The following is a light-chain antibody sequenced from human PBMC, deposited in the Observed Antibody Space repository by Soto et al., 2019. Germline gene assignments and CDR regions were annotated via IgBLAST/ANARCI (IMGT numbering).Light chain of an antibody. Sequence: EIVLTQSPATLSLSPGERATLSCRASQSLSSYLAWYQQKPGQAPRLLIYDASNRATGIPARFSGSGSGTDFTLTISSLEPEDFAVYYCQQRSNLITFGQGTRLEI. J-gene: IGKJ5*01. V-gene: IGKV3-11*01. CDR2: DAS. CDR3: QQRSNLIT. CDR1: QSLSSY.